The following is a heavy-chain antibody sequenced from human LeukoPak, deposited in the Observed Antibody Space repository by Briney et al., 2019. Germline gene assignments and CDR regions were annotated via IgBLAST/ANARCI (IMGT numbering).Heavy chain of an antibody. J-gene: IGHJ4*02. D-gene: IGHD5-18*01. V-gene: IGHV3-23*01. CDR3: ATYRQVLLPFES. Sequence: WGSLRLSCAASGFTFSSYGMSWVRQPPGKGLEWVSSIFQGGGEIHYADSVRGRFTISRDNSKSTLFLQMNSLRAEDSAIYYCATYRQVLLPFESWGQGTLVTVSS. CDR2: IFQGGGEI. CDR1: GFTFSSYG.